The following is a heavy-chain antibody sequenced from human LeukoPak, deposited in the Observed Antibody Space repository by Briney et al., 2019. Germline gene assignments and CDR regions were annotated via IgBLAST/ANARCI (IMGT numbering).Heavy chain of an antibody. J-gene: IGHJ4*02. V-gene: IGHV3-23*01. D-gene: IGHD6-13*01. CDR2: ISGSGGST. CDR1: RFTFSSYA. Sequence: GGSLRLSCAASRFTFSSYAMSWVRQAPGKGLEWVSAISGSGGSTYYADSVKGRFTISRDNSKNTLYLKMNSRRAEDTAVYYCAKGGSSSWYSSWSDYWGQGTLVTVSS. CDR3: AKGGSSSWYSSWSDY.